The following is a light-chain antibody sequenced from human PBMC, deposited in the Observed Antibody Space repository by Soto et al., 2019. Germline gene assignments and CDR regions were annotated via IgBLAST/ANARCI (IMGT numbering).Light chain of an antibody. V-gene: IGKV1-9*01. CDR1: QDVSDY. CDR3: QYLNGAPTIT. Sequence: DIQLTQSPSFLSASVGGRVTITCRASQDVSDYLAWYQHAPGKAPNLLIYAAYTLQSGVPSRFSGSGSGTEFSLTITSLQPEDFATYYCQYLNGAPTITFGQGTRLDVK. J-gene: IGKJ5*01. CDR2: AAY.